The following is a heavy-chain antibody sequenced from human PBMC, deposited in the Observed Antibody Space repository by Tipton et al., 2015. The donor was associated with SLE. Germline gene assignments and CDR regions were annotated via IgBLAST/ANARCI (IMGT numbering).Heavy chain of an antibody. J-gene: IGHJ2*01. CDR1: GYTFTSYG. Sequence: QSGAEVKKPGASVKVSCKASGYTFTSYGISWVRQAPGQGLEWMGWINPNSGGTNYAQKFQGRVTMTRDTSISTAYMELSRLRSDDTAVYYCASRIYCSSTSCYELLGYFDLWGRGTLVTVSS. V-gene: IGHV1-2*02. CDR2: INPNSGGT. CDR3: ASRIYCSSTSCYELLGYFDL. D-gene: IGHD2-2*01.